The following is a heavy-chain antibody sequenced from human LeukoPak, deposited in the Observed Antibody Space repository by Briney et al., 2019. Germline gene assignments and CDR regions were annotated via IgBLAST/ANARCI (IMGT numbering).Heavy chain of an antibody. CDR2: INHSGST. CDR3: ARGVTIFGVVISAATRQPRNWFDP. Sequence: SETLSPTCAVYGGSFSGYYWSWIRQPPGKGLEWIGEINHSGSTNYNLSLKSRVTISVDKSKNQFSLKLSSVTAADTAVYYCARGVTIFGVVISAATRQPRNWFDPWGQGTLVTVSS. D-gene: IGHD3-3*01. J-gene: IGHJ5*02. CDR1: GGSFSGYY. V-gene: IGHV4-34*01.